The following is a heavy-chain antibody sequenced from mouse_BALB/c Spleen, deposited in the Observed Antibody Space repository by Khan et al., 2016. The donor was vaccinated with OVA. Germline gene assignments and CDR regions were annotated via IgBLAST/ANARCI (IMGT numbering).Heavy chain of an antibody. V-gene: IGHV1S137*01. CDR1: GYTFTDFT. CDR2: ISTYYGDV. Sequence: VKLLESGAELVRPGVSVKISCKGSGYTFTDFTMHWVKQSHAKSLEWIGVISTYYGDVTYNQKFKGKATMTVDKSSSTAYMELARLTSEDSAIYYVRRGGGGNRFAYGGQGTLVTVSA. CDR3: RRGGGGNRFAY. J-gene: IGHJ3*01.